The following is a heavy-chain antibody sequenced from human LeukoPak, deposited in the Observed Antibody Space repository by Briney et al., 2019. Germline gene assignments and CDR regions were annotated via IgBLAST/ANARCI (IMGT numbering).Heavy chain of an antibody. D-gene: IGHD3-22*01. CDR2: IIPILGIA. V-gene: IGHV1-69*04. Sequence: GASVKVSCKASGGTFSSYAISWVRQAPGQGLEWMGRIIPILGIANYAQKFQGRVTITADKSTSTAYMELSSLRSEDTAVYYCARDRERIVVAITGAFDIWGQGTMVTVSS. CDR1: GGTFSSYA. CDR3: ARDRERIVVAITGAFDI. J-gene: IGHJ3*02.